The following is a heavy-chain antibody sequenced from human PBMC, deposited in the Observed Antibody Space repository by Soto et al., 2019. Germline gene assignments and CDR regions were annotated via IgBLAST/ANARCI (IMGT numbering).Heavy chain of an antibody. J-gene: IGHJ4*02. Sequence: PGGSLRLSCAASGFTFTRYSMNWVRQAPGKGLEWVSSISSTTNYIYYGDSMKGRFTISRDNAKNSLHLEMNSLRAEDTAVYYCARESEDLTSNFDYWGQGPLVTVSS. CDR2: ISSTTNYI. CDR1: GFTFTRYS. CDR3: ARESEDLTSNFDY. V-gene: IGHV3-21*06.